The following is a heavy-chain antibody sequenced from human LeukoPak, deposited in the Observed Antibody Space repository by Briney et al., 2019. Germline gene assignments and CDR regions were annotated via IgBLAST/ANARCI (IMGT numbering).Heavy chain of an antibody. J-gene: IGHJ3*02. CDR2: XXXSGST. Sequence: PSETLSLTCAVYGGSFSGYXXSXXXXXXXXXXXXXXXXXXSGSTNYNPSLKSRVTISVDTSKNQFSLKLSSVTAADTAVYYCARQSRVFFPREWLRSHAFDIWGQGTMVTVSS. CDR1: GGSFSGYX. V-gene: IGHV4-34*01. CDR3: ARQSRVFFPREWLRSHAFDI. D-gene: IGHD5-12*01.